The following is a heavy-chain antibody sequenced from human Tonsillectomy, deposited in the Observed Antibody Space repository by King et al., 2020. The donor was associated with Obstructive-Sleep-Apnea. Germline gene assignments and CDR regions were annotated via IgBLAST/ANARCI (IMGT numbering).Heavy chain of an antibody. J-gene: IGHJ6*02. D-gene: IGHD4-17*01. CDR1: GFTFSSYG. CDR3: AKDDYGDYYGDYGMDV. Sequence: VQLVESGGGVVQPGGSLRLSCAASGFTFSSYGMHWVRQAPGKGLEWVAFIRYDGSNKYYADSVKGRFTISRDNSKNTLYLQMNSLRAEDTAVYYCAKDDYGDYYGDYGMDVWGQGTTVTVSS. CDR2: IRYDGSNK. V-gene: IGHV3-30*02.